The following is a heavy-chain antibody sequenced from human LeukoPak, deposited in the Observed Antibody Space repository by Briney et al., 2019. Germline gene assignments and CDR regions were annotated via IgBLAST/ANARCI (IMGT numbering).Heavy chain of an antibody. CDR1: GYTFTGYY. CDR3: ARTNGGYEYN. J-gene: IGHJ4*02. D-gene: IGHD5-12*01. Sequence: ASVKVSCKASGYTFTGYYMHWVRQAPGQGLEWMGWINPNSGGTTYAQKFQGRLTLTRDTSIGTAYMEVSRLKSDDTAVYYCARTNGGYEYNWGQGTRVIVSS. CDR2: INPNSGGT. V-gene: IGHV1-2*02.